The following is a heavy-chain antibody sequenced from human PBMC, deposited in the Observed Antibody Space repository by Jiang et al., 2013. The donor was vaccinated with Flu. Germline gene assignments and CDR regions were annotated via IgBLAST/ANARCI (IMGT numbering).Heavy chain of an antibody. J-gene: IGHJ4*02. CDR1: GFTFSSYA. CDR2: ISGSGGST. D-gene: IGHD6-19*01. Sequence: RLSCAASGFTFSSYAMSWVRQAPGKGLEWVSAISGSGGSTYYADSVKGRFTISRDNSKNTLYLQMNSLRAEDTAVYYCAKDYDSSGWYGLKPLDYWGQGTLVTVSS. CDR3: AKDYDSSGWYGLKPLDY. V-gene: IGHV3-23*01.